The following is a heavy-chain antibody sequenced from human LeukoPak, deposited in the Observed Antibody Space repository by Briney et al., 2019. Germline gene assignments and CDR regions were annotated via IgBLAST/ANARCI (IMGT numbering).Heavy chain of an antibody. V-gene: IGHV3-7*01. J-gene: IGHJ3*02. CDR3: VREASGGSKGVSGIFDI. D-gene: IGHD2-15*01. Sequence: GGSLRLSCAAPGFTLRTYWMSWVRQAPGKGLEWVASIKRDGSEKYYVDSVKGRFTISTDNAKNSLYLQMNSLRAEDTAVYHCVREASGGSKGVSGIFDIWGQGTLVTVSS. CDR2: IKRDGSEK. CDR1: GFTLRTYW.